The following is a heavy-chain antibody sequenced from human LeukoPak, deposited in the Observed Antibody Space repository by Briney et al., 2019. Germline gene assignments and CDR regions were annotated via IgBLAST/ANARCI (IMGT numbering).Heavy chain of an antibody. CDR2: ISWDGGST. Sequence: GSLRLSCAASGFTVSSNYMGWVRQAPGKGLEWVSLISWDGGSTYYADSVKGRFTISRDNSKNSLYLQMNSLRTEDTALYYCAKDILRPTWRNPHCSGGSCYSEYFQHWGQGTLVTVSS. CDR3: AKDILRPTWRNPHCSGGSCYSEYFQH. CDR1: GFTVSSNY. J-gene: IGHJ1*01. V-gene: IGHV3-43*01. D-gene: IGHD2-15*01.